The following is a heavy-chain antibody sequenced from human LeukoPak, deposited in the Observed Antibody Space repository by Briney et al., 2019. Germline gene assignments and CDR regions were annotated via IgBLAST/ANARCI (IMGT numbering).Heavy chain of an antibody. Sequence: ASVKVSCKASGYTFTSYDINWVRQATGQGLEWMGWMNPNSGNTGYAQKFQGRVTMTRNTSISTAYMELSSLRSEDTAVYYCARTTRTGIMVRGVIGYYYYYMDVWGKGTTVTISS. V-gene: IGHV1-8*01. J-gene: IGHJ6*03. CDR3: ARTTRTGIMVRGVIGYYYYYMDV. CDR2: MNPNSGNT. D-gene: IGHD3-10*01. CDR1: GYTFTSYD.